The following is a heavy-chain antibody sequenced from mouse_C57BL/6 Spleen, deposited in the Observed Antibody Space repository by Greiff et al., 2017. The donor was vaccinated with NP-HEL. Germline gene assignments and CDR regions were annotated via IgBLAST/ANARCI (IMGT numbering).Heavy chain of an antibody. CDR2: IYPRSGNT. D-gene: IGHD3-3*01. CDR3: ARGDPAWFAY. J-gene: IGHJ3*01. V-gene: IGHV1-81*01. Sequence: VMLVESGAELARPGASVKLSCKASGYTFTSYGISWVKQRTGQGLEWIGEIYPRSGNTYYNEKFKGKATLTADKSSSTAYMELRSLTSEDSAVYFCARGDPAWFAYWGQGTLVTVSA. CDR1: GYTFTSYG.